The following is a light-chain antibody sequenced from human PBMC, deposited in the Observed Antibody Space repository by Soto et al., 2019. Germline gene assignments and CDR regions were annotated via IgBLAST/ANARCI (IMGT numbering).Light chain of an antibody. V-gene: IGLV2-8*01. CDR3: SSYTSSIPYV. CDR1: SSDVGGYNY. Sequence: QSVLTQPPSASGSPGQSVTISCTGTSSDVGGYNYVSWYQQHPGKAPKLMIYEVSKRPSGVSDRFSGSKSGNTASLTISGLQAEDEADYYCSSYTSSIPYVFGTGTKLTVL. CDR2: EVS. J-gene: IGLJ1*01.